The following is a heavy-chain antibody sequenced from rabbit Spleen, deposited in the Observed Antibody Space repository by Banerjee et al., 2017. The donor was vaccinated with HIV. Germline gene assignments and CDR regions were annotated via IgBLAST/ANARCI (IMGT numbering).Heavy chain of an antibody. CDR2: IEGGSSSFT. CDR1: GFSFSGSSY. J-gene: IGHJ6*01. V-gene: IGHV1S40*01. D-gene: IGHD1-1*01. CDR3: ARDTSSSFSSYGMDL. Sequence: QSLEESGGGLVQPEGSLTLTCTASGFSFSGSSYMCWVRQAPGKGLEWIACIEGGSSSFTYFASWAKGRFTISKASSTTVTLQMTSLTAADTATYFCARDTSSSFSSYGMDLWGQGTLVTVS.